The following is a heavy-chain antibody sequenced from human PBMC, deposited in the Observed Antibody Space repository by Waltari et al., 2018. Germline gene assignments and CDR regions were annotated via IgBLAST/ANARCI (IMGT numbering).Heavy chain of an antibody. V-gene: IGHV3-21*01. Sequence: EVQLVESGGGLVKPGGSLRLSCAASGFTFSSYSLTWVRQAPGKGLEWVSSISSSSSYIYYADSVKGRFTISRDNAKNSLYLQMNSLRAEDTAVYYCASDVARAGPGGYWGQGTLVTVSS. D-gene: IGHD3-10*01. CDR2: ISSSSSYI. CDR3: ASDVARAGPGGY. CDR1: GFTFSSYS. J-gene: IGHJ4*02.